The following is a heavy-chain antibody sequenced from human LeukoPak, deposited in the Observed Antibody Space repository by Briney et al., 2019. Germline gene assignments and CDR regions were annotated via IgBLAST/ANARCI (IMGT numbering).Heavy chain of an antibody. V-gene: IGHV3-21*01. CDR2: ISSSSSYI. J-gene: IGHJ3*02. CDR3: ARDGIVVGYAFDI. CDR1: GFTFSSYS. Sequence: GGSLRLSCAASGFTFSSYSMNWVRQAPGKGLEWVSSISSSSSYIYYADSVKGRFTISRDNAKNSLYLQMNSLRAEDTAVYHCARDGIVVGYAFDIWGQGTMVTVSS. D-gene: IGHD3-22*01.